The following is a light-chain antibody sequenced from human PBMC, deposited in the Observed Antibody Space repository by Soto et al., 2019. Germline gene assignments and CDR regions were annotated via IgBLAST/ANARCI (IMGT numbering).Light chain of an antibody. CDR2: WAS. J-gene: IGKJ2*01. V-gene: IGKV4-1*01. Sequence: DIVMTQSPDSLAVSLGERATINYKSSQSVLYSSNNKNYLAWYQQKPGQPPRLLIYWASARESGVPDRFSGSGSGTDFTLTINSLQAEDVAVYYCQQYYNTRPYTFVQGTRLEIK. CDR1: QSVLYSSNNKNY. CDR3: QQYYNTRPYT.